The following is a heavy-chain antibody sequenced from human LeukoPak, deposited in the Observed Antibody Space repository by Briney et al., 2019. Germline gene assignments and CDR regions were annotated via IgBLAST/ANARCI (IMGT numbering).Heavy chain of an antibody. J-gene: IGHJ6*02. CDR1: GYTFTSYY. Sequence: ASVKVFCKASGYTFTSYYMHWVRQAPGQGLEWMGWINPNSGGTNYAQKFQGWVTMTRDTSISTAYMELSRLRSDDTAVYYCAREPYDFWSGAGYYGMDVWGQGTTVTVSS. CDR3: AREPYDFWSGAGYYGMDV. V-gene: IGHV1-2*04. D-gene: IGHD3-3*01. CDR2: INPNSGGT.